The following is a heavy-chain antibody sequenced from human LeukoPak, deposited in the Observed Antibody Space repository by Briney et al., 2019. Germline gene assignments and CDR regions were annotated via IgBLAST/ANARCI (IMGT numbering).Heavy chain of an antibody. D-gene: IGHD2-15*01. CDR3: ARDMGSNHRSFDY. Sequence: ASVKVSCKASGGTFSSYAISWVRQAPGQGLEWMGWINTNTGNPTYAQGFTGRFVFSLDTSVSTAYLQISSLKAEDTAVYYCARDMGSNHRSFDYWGQGTLVTVSS. CDR1: GGTFSSYA. V-gene: IGHV7-4-1*02. J-gene: IGHJ4*02. CDR2: INTNTGNP.